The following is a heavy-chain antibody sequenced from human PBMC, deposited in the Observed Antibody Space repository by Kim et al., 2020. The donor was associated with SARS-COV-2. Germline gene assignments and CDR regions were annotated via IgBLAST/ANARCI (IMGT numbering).Heavy chain of an antibody. CDR2: INSDGSST. J-gene: IGHJ4*02. V-gene: IGHV3-74*01. CDR3: ARRAYSSGWWYFDY. CDR1: GLTFRSYW. D-gene: IGHD6-19*01. Sequence: GGSLRLSCAASGLTFRSYWMHWVRQGPGKGLVWVSRINSDGSSTSYADSVKGRFTISRDNAKNTLYLQMNSLRDEDTGVYYCARRAYSSGWWYFDYWGQGILVTVSS.